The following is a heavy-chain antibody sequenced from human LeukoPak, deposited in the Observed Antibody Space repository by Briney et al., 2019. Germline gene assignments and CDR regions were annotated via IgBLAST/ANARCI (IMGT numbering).Heavy chain of an antibody. D-gene: IGHD5-18*01. Sequence: GGSLRLSCAASGFTFSSYSMNWVRQAPGKGLEWVSSISSSSSYIYYADSVKGRFTISRDNAKNSLYLQMNSLRAEDTAVYYCANGRGYSYGFDYWGQGTLVTVSS. CDR3: ANGRGYSYGFDY. CDR1: GFTFSSYS. V-gene: IGHV3-21*01. CDR2: ISSSSSYI. J-gene: IGHJ4*02.